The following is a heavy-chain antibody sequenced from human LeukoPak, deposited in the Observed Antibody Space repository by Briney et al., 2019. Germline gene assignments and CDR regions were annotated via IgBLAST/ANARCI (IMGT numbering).Heavy chain of an antibody. CDR2: IYPGDFDT. CDR3: ARRYCSGGSCYSGFDY. J-gene: IGHJ4*02. Sequence: GESLKISCEASGYSFTTHWIGWVRQMPGKGLEWMGVIYPGDFDTKYSPSFQGQVTISADRSISTAYLQWSSLQASDTAMYYCARRYCSGGSCYSGFDYWGQGTLVTVSS. D-gene: IGHD2-15*01. CDR1: GYSFTTHW. V-gene: IGHV5-51*01.